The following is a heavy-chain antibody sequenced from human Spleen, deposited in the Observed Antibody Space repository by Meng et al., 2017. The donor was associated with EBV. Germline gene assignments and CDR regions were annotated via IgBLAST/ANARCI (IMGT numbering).Heavy chain of an antibody. V-gene: IGHV4-34*01. Sequence: QVPLQQLGAAPLKPSSTLSLTCVIYAGSFRCYDWSWVRQAPGKGLEWIGEINHSGNTNYNPSLKSRLTISVDTSKNQFSLKLSSVTAADTAVYYCARRGLTTGWFDPWGQGTLVTVSS. D-gene: IGHD4-11*01. J-gene: IGHJ5*02. CDR1: AGSFRCYD. CDR2: INHSGNT. CDR3: ARRGLTTGWFDP.